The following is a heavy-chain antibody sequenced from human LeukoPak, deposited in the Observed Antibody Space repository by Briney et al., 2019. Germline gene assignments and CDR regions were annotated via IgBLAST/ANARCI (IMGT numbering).Heavy chain of an antibody. J-gene: IGHJ6*03. CDR3: AREGCTNGVCYSDYYYNYMDV. CDR1: GFILSSYG. Sequence: PGGSLRLSCAASGFILSSYGMHWVRQAPGKGLEWVANIKQDGSEKYYVDSVKGRFTISRDNAKNSLYLQMNSLRAEDTAVYYCAREGCTNGVCYSDYYYNYMDVWGKGTTVTVSS. V-gene: IGHV3-7*01. CDR2: IKQDGSEK. D-gene: IGHD2-8*01.